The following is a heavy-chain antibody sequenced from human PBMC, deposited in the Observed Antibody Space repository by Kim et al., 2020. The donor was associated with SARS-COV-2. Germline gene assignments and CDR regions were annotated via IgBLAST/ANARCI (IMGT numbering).Heavy chain of an antibody. J-gene: IGHJ3*02. CDR3: AKDLVPLGDAFDI. CDR1: GFTFSSYV. V-gene: IGHV3-30*18. Sequence: GGSLRLSCAASGFTFSSYVMHWVRQAPGKGLEWVALISYDGSSKYYADSVKGRFTISRDNSKNTLYLQMNSLRAEDTAVYYCAKDLVPLGDAFDIWGQGTMVTVSS. D-gene: IGHD6-6*01. CDR2: ISYDGSSK.